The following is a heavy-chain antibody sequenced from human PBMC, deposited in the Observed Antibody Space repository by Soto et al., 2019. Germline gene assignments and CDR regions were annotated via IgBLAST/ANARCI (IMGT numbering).Heavy chain of an antibody. Sequence: ASVKVSFKASGYTFTRYGIGWLRQAPGQGLEWMGWISAYNGNTNYAQKLQGRVTMTTDTSTSTAYMELRSLRSDDTAVYYCAAAYYYDSSGYYPFDYWGQGTLVTVSS. CDR1: GYTFTRYG. D-gene: IGHD3-22*01. CDR2: ISAYNGNT. V-gene: IGHV1-18*04. J-gene: IGHJ4*02. CDR3: AAAYYYDSSGYYPFDY.